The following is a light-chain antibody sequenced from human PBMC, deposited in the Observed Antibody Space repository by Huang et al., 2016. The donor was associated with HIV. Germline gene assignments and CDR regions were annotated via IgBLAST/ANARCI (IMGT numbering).Light chain of an antibody. CDR3: QQYGSSPRT. CDR1: TSVSNKF. CDR2: GAS. Sequence: EFVLTPSPGTLSLSPGERATLSCRASTSVSNKFFAWYQQKPGQAPRLLSDGASRRATGIPDRFSGGGCEADFTLTISTLEPEDFAVYYCQQYGSSPRTFGGGTRVEIK. V-gene: IGKV3-20*01. J-gene: IGKJ4*01.